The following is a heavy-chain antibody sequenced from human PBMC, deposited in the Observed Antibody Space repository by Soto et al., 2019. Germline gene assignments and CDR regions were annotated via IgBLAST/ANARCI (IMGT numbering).Heavy chain of an antibody. D-gene: IGHD2-2*01. CDR1: GDSVSSNSAA. J-gene: IGHJ5*02. CDR3: ARDFRVVVPAAPSNWFDP. CDR2: TYYRSKWYN. Sequence: SQTLSLPCAISGDSVSSNSAAWNWIRQSPSRGLEWLGRTYYRSKWYNDYAVSVKSRITINPDTSKNQFSLQLNSVTPEDTAVCYCARDFRVVVPAAPSNWFDPWGQGTLVTVSS. V-gene: IGHV6-1*01.